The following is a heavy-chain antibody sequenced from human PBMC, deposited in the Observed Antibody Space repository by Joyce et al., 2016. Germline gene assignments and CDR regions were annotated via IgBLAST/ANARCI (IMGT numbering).Heavy chain of an antibody. V-gene: IGHV4-34*01. CDR3: ARGTALYYYDSGRKVAYHFDY. CDR1: NGSFSDFS. D-gene: IGHD3-10*01. J-gene: IGHJ4*02. Sequence: QVQLQQWGAGLLKPSETLSLTCAVYNGSFSDFSWSWIRQPPGKGLEWIGEIIQSGNTNYNPSLKGRVTISVDSSKNQFSLKLASVTAADMAVYYCARGTALYYYDSGRKVAYHFDYWGQGTLVTVSS. CDR2: IIQSGNT.